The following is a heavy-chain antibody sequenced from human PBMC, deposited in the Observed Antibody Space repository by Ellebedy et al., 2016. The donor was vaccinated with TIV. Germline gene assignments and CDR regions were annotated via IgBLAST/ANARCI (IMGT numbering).Heavy chain of an antibody. CDR3: ARDRTYPFDL. D-gene: IGHD1-1*01. J-gene: IGHJ4*02. CDR1: GFTFSSYS. Sequence: GESLKISXAASGFTFSSYSMNWVRQAPGQGLEWVACISSTSSYIYSADSVKGRFTISRDNAKNSLYLQMNSLRAEDTAVYYCARDRTYPFDLWGQGTLVTVSS. CDR2: ISSTSSYI. V-gene: IGHV3-21*01.